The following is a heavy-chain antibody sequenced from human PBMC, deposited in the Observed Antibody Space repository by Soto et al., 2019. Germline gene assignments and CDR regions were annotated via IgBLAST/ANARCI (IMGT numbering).Heavy chain of an antibody. J-gene: IGHJ6*02. D-gene: IGHD3-22*01. CDR1: GGTFSSYA. CDR3: ARSYDSSGYYYVRYYYGMDV. Sequence: QVQLVQSGAEVKKPGSSVKVSCKASGGTFSSYAISWVRQAPRQGLEWMGGIIPIFGTANYAQKFQGRVTITADESTSTAYMELSSLRSEDTAVYYCARSYDSSGYYYVRYYYGMDVWGQGTTVTVSS. V-gene: IGHV1-69*01. CDR2: IIPIFGTA.